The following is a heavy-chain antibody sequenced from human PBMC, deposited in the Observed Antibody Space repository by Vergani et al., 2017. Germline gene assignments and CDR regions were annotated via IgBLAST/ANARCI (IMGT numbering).Heavy chain of an antibody. CDR3: ARSRIYYGAGSPDY. V-gene: IGHV4-59*02. CDR1: GASVNSYY. D-gene: IGHD3-10*01. CDR2: VSFRGDT. Sequence: QLKLQESGPGLVKPSETLSLTCTVSGASVNSYYWSWIRQPPGKGLEWMGYVSFRGDTLYDPSVKGRMTISLNTSSNQFSLYLTSVTAADTAVYYCARSRIYYGAGSPDYWGQGTLVTVYS. J-gene: IGHJ4*02.